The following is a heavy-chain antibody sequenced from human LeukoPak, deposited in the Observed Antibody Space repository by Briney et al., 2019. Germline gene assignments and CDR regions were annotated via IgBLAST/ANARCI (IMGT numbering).Heavy chain of an antibody. Sequence: GGSLRLSCAASGFTFDDYAMHWVRQAPGKGLEWVSGISWNSGSIGYADSVKGRFTISRDNAKNSLYLQMNSLRAEDTALYYCAKAAVAGLDYWGQGTLVIVSS. CDR1: GFTFDDYA. CDR3: AKAAVAGLDY. CDR2: ISWNSGSI. V-gene: IGHV3-9*01. D-gene: IGHD6-19*01. J-gene: IGHJ4*02.